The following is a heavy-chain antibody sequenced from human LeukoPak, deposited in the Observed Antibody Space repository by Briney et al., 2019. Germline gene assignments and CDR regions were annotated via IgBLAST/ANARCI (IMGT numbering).Heavy chain of an antibody. J-gene: IGHJ4*02. V-gene: IGHV1-8*01. CDR1: GYTFTSYD. CDR3: ARKSAAAGTFDY. CDR2: MNPNSGNT. Sequence: ASVKVSCKASGYTFTSYDINWVRQATGQGLEWMGWMNPNSGNTGYAQKFQGRVTMTRNTSISTAYMELSSLRSEDTAVYYCARKSAAAGTFDYWGQGTPVTVSS. D-gene: IGHD6-13*01.